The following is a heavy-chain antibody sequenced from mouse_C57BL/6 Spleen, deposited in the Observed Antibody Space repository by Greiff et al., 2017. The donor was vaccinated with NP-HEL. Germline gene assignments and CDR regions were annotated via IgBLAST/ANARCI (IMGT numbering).Heavy chain of an antibody. CDR2: IYPNNGGN. CDR1: GYTFTDYY. Sequence: EVQLQQSGPELVKPGASVKMSCKASGYTFTDYYMHWVKQSHGKSLEWIGYIYPNNGGNGYNQKFKGKATLTVDKSSSTAYMELRSLTSEDSAVYYCARGRSDDYDDGPSGWGQGTLVTVSA. V-gene: IGHV1-34*01. J-gene: IGHJ3*01. CDR3: ARGRSDDYDDGPSG. D-gene: IGHD2-4*01.